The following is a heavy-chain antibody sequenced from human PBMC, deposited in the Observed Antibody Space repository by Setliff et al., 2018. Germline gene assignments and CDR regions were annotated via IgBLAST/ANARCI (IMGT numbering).Heavy chain of an antibody. J-gene: IGHJ4*01. CDR1: DDSFTSSRYY. CDR2: ISYSGTP. D-gene: IGHD2-15*01. V-gene: IGHV4-39*01. Sequence: SETLSLTCTVSDDSFTSSRYYWGWIRQAPGSGLEWIGSISYSGTPYYNASVESRVTISIDTSRNQFSLELRSVTVADTATYYCVRPGGTTVVARHFDYWGSRSLVTVSS. CDR3: VRPGGTTVVARHFDY.